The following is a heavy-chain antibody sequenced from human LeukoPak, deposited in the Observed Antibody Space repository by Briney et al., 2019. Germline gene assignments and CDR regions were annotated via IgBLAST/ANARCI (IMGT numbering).Heavy chain of an antibody. D-gene: IGHD7-27*01. CDR3: ARGGKSELGACDY. CDR1: GYTFTDYY. CDR2: ISPNGGGT. V-gene: IGHV1-2*02. Sequence: ASVKVSCKTSGYTFTDYYIHWVRQAPGQGLEWMGWISPNGGGTYYVQRFQGRVTMTRDMSISTTYMELSGLRLDDTAIYYCARGGKSELGACDYWGQGTLVTVSA. J-gene: IGHJ4*02.